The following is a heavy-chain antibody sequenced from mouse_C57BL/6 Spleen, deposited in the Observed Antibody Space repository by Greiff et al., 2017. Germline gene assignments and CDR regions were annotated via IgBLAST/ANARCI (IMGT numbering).Heavy chain of an antibody. J-gene: IGHJ4*01. D-gene: IGHD3-3*01. CDR2: IDPSDSYT. Sequence: VQLQQPGAELVMPGASVKLSCKASGYTFTSYWMHWVKQRPGQGLEWIGEIDPSDSYTNYNHKFKGKYTLTVDKSSSTAYMQLSSLTSEDSAVYYCARGKGYDAMDYWGQGTSVTVSS. CDR1: GYTFTSYW. V-gene: IGHV1-69*01. CDR3: ARGKGYDAMDY.